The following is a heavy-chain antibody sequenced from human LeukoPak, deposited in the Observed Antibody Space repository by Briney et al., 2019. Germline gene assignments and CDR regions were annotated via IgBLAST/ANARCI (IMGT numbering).Heavy chain of an antibody. V-gene: IGHV1-24*01. CDR3: ARIYPSL. J-gene: IGHJ4*02. Sequence: GASVKVSCKVSGYTLTELSMHWVRQAPGKGLEWMGGFDPEDGETIYAQKFQGRVTMTADTSTSTAYMELRGLRSDDTAVYYCARIYPSLWGQGTLVTVSS. CDR1: GYTLTELS. D-gene: IGHD2/OR15-2a*01. CDR2: FDPEDGET.